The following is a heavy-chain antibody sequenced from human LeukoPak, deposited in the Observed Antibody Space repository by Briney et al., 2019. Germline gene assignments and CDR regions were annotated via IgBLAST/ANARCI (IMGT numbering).Heavy chain of an antibody. J-gene: IGHJ6*02. V-gene: IGHV1-69*05. D-gene: IGHD3-10*01. CDR3: ARVSSGFGEFYYYYGMDV. Sequence: SVKVSCKASGGTFSSYAISWVRQAPGQGLEWMGGIIPIFGTTNYAQKFQGRVTMTRDTSTSTVYMELSSLRSEDTAVYYCARVSSGFGEFYYYYGMDVWGQGTTVTVSS. CDR2: IIPIFGTT. CDR1: GGTFSSYA.